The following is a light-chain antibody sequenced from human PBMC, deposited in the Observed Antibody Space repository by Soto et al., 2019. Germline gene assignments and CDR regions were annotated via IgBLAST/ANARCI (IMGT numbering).Light chain of an antibody. CDR1: QTVYNGF. V-gene: IGKV3-20*01. Sequence: EKVLTQSPATLSLSPGERATLSCRASQTVYNGFLAWYQQKPGQAPRLLIYGASSSATGIPDRFSGSGSCTDFTLTISSLEPEDFAVYYCQQYVSSPRTFGQGTKVEI. CDR2: GAS. J-gene: IGKJ1*01. CDR3: QQYVSSPRT.